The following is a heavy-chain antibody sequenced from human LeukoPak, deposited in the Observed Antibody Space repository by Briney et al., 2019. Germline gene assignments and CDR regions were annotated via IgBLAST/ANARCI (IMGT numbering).Heavy chain of an antibody. CDR1: GFTVSSNY. J-gene: IGHJ4*02. D-gene: IGHD2-2*02. V-gene: IGHV3-23*01. Sequence: TGGSLRLSCAASGFTVSSNYMSWVRQAPGKGLEWVSAISGSGGSTYYADSVKGRFTISRDNSKNTLYLQMNSLRAEDTAVYYCAKALDTIPNYFDYWGQGTLVTVSS. CDR2: ISGSGGST. CDR3: AKALDTIPNYFDY.